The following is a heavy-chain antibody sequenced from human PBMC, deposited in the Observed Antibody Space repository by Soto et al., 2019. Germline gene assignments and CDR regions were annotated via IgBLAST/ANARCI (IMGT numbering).Heavy chain of an antibody. V-gene: IGHV1-18*01. CDR1: GYTFTSYG. D-gene: IGHD3-10*01. CDR2: ISAYNGNT. J-gene: IGHJ5*02. Sequence: ASVKVSCKASGYTFTSYGISWVRQAPGQGLEWMGWISAYNGNTNYAQKLQGRVTMTTDTSTSAAYMELRSLRSDDTAVYYCARVPYGSGSLNWFDPWGQGTLVTVSS. CDR3: ARVPYGSGSLNWFDP.